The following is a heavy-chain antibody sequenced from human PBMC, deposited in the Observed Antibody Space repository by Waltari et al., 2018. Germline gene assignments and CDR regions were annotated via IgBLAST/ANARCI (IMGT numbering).Heavy chain of an antibody. J-gene: IGHJ4*02. V-gene: IGHV3-21*01. CDR1: GFSLSSYS. CDR3: VSGGWGFYFDY. D-gene: IGHD7-27*01. CDR2: ISSSTTYI. Sequence: EVQLVESGGGLVKPGGSLRLACGASGFSLSSYSLNWVRQAPGKGLEWVSSISSSTTYIHYADSVKGRFTISRDNAKNSLYLQMNSLRVEDTAVYYCVSGGWGFYFDYWGQGTVVTVSS.